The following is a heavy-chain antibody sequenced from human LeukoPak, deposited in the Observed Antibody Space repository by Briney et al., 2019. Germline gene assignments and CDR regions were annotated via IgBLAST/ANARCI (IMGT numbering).Heavy chain of an antibody. CDR3: ARADVLAVVVPAAIGGFDY. CDR2: ISYDGSNK. D-gene: IGHD2-2*02. CDR1: GFTFSSYA. J-gene: IGHJ4*02. Sequence: GGSLRLSCAASGFTFSSYAMHWVRQAPGKGLEWVAVISYDGSNKYYADSVKGRFTISRDNSKNTLYLQMNSLRAEDTAVYYCARADVLAVVVPAAIGGFDYWGQGTLVTVSS. V-gene: IGHV3-30-3*01.